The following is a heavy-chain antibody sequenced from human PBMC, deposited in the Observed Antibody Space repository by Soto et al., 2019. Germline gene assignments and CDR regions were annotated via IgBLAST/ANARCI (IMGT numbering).Heavy chain of an antibody. V-gene: IGHV3-23*01. J-gene: IGHJ4*02. D-gene: IGHD1-26*01. CDR3: AKDGGSGTYPEY. Sequence: GGSLRLSCAASGFTFSSYAMNWVRQAPGTGLEWVSVISSSGDSTYYADSVKGRFTISRDNSKNTLYLQMNSLRAEDTALYYCAKDGGSGTYPEYWGQGALVTVSS. CDR2: ISSSGDST. CDR1: GFTFSSYA.